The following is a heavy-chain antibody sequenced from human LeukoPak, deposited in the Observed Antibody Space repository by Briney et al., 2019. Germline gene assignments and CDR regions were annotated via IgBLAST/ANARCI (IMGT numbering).Heavy chain of an antibody. D-gene: IGHD3-22*01. J-gene: IGHJ4*02. CDR2: ISSSSSTI. Sequence: GVTLRLSCAASGFTFSSSSMNWVRPAPGKGLEWVSYISSSSSTIHYAESVKGRFTISRDNAKNSLYLQMNSLRDEDTAVYYCAREMAHYFDSSGYSFWGQGTLVTVSS. V-gene: IGHV3-48*02. CDR3: AREMAHYFDSSGYSF. CDR1: GFTFSSSS.